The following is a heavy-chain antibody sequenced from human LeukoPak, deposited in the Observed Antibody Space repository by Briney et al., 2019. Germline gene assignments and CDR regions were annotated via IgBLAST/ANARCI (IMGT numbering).Heavy chain of an antibody. D-gene: IGHD6-13*01. CDR1: GGSFSGYY. J-gene: IGHJ6*03. CDR3: ARVWGVSSSWTGRYMDV. CDR2: INHSGST. Sequence: SETLSLTCAVYGGSFSGYYWSWIRQPPGKGLEWIGEINHSGSTNYNPSLKSRVTISVDTCKNKFSLKLSSVTAADTAVYYCARVWGVSSSWTGRYMDVWGKGATVTVSS. V-gene: IGHV4-34*01.